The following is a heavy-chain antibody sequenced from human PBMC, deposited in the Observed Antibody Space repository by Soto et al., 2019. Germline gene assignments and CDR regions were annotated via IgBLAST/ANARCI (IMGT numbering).Heavy chain of an antibody. Sequence: SETLSLTCTVSGGSISSYYWSWIRQPPGKGLEWIGYIYYSGSTNYNPSLKSRVTISVDTSKNQFSLKLSSVTAADTAVYYCARGQIQLWYPFDYGGQETLVPF. CDR1: GGSISSYY. J-gene: IGHJ4*02. CDR3: ARGQIQLWYPFDY. D-gene: IGHD5-18*01. V-gene: IGHV4-59*01. CDR2: IYYSGST.